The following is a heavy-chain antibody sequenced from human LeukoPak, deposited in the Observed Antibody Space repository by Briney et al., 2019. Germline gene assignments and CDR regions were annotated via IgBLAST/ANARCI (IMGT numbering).Heavy chain of an antibody. D-gene: IGHD2-15*01. J-gene: IGHJ4*02. CDR3: TIYDCSGGSCYSFDY. Sequence: PGGSLRLSCAASGFTFSSYAMHWVRQAPGKGLEWVSSISSSSSYIYYADSVKGRFTISRDNAKNSLYLQMNSLRAEDTAVYYCTIYDCSGGSCYSFDYWGQGTLVTVSS. CDR1: GFTFSSYA. CDR2: ISSSSSYI. V-gene: IGHV3-21*01.